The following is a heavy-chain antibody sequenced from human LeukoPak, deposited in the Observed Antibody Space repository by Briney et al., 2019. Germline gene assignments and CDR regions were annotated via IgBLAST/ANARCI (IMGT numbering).Heavy chain of an antibody. D-gene: IGHD2-15*01. J-gene: IGHJ4*02. CDR1: GVSFSGYY. CDR3: ASAGRYCSGGSCYGVDY. Sequence: AETLSLTCAVYGVSFSGYYWSWIRQPPGKGLEWIGEINHSGRTNYNPSLESRVSISVHTSKNQFSLKLSSVTAAHAAVYYCASAGRYCSGGSCYGVDYWGQGTLVTVSS. V-gene: IGHV4-34*01. CDR2: INHSGRT.